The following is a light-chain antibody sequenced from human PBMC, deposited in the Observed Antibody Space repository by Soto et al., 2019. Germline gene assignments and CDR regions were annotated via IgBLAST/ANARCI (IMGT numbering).Light chain of an antibody. CDR3: QQTYNTPLT. CDR1: QTITTY. J-gene: IGKJ4*01. CDR2: GAT. Sequence: DIQMTQSPSSLSASVGDRVTITCRASQTITTYLNWYQQRPGKAPKLLIFGATALQGGVPSRFSGSWSGTDFTLTISSLQPEDFATYHCQQTYNTPLTFGGGTKVEIK. V-gene: IGKV1-39*01.